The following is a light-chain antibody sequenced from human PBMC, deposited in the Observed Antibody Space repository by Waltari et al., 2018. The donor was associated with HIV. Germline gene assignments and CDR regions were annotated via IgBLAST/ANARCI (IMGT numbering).Light chain of an antibody. CDR3: SSYAGSNNLI. J-gene: IGLJ2*01. CDR1: SSDVGGYDY. Sequence: QSALTQPLSASGSPGQSVTIPCTGTSSDVGGYDYVSWYQHHPGKAPKLRFNEVTKRPSGVPGRFAGSKSGSTASLTVSGLQAEDEADYYCSSYAGSNNLIFGGGTKLTVL. CDR2: EVT. V-gene: IGLV2-8*01.